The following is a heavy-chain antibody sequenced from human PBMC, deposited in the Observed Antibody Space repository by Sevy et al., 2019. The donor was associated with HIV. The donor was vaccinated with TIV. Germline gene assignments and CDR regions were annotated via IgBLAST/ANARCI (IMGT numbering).Heavy chain of an antibody. D-gene: IGHD3-3*01. J-gene: IGHJ5*02. CDR1: GGSVSSGSYY. V-gene: IGHV4-61*01. Sequence: SETLSLTCTVSGGSVSSGSYYWSWIRQPPGKGLEWIGYIYYSGSTNYNPSLKSRVTISVDTSKNQFSLKLSSVTAAXXXXXXXXXXXXXXXGGWFDPWGQGTLVTVSS. CDR3: XXXXXXXXGGWFDP. CDR2: IYYSGST.